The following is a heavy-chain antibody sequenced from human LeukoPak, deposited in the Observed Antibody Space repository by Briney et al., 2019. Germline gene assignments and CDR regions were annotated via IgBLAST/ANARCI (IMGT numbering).Heavy chain of an antibody. CDR1: GGSISSGDYY. Sequence: NASETLSLTCTVSGGSISSGDYYWSWIRQPPGKGLEWIGYIYYSGSTYYNPSLKSRVTISVDTSKNQFSLKLSSVTAADTAVYYCARDRAAGFAWGMDVWGQGTTVTVSS. D-gene: IGHD3-10*01. V-gene: IGHV4-30-4*01. J-gene: IGHJ6*02. CDR3: ARDRAAGFAWGMDV. CDR2: IYYSGST.